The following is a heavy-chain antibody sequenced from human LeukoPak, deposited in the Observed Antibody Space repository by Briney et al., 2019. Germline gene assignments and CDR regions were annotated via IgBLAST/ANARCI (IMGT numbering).Heavy chain of an antibody. Sequence: PGGSQTLFCAPSGFTFNSYSMNWARHAPGKGLECLSSISRSSSYIYYGDSVKGRFTISRENAKNSLYLQMNSLRAEDTAVYYCASQTADSSPDAFDIWGQGTMVTVSS. CDR2: ISRSSSYI. J-gene: IGHJ3*02. CDR3: ASQTADSSPDAFDI. V-gene: IGHV3-21*01. CDR1: GFTFNSYS. D-gene: IGHD6-13*01.